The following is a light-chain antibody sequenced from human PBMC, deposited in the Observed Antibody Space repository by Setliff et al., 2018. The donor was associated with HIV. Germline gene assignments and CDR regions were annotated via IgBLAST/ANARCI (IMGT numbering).Light chain of an antibody. V-gene: IGLV2-14*02. Sequence: QSVLTQPASVSGSPGQSITISCTGTSSDVGSYNLVSWYQQHPGKAPKLMIYEGSERPSGVSNRFSGSKSGNTASLTISGLQAEDEADYYCSSFRSSNSWVFGGGTKVTVL. CDR2: EGS. CDR1: SSDVGSYNL. J-gene: IGLJ3*02. CDR3: SSFRSSNSWV.